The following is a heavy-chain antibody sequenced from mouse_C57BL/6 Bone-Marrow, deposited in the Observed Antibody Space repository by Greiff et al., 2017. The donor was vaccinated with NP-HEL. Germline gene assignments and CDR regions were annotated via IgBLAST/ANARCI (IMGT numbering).Heavy chain of an antibody. D-gene: IGHD1-1*01. CDR3: TQMVFDGSSHFDY. Sequence: EVQLQESGTVLARPGASVKMSCKTSGYTFTSYWMHWVKQRPGQGLEWIGAIYPGNSDTSYNQKFKGKAKLTAVTSASTAYMELSSLTNEDSAVYYCTQMVFDGSSHFDYWGQGTTLTVSS. CDR2: IYPGNSDT. V-gene: IGHV1-5*01. CDR1: GYTFTSYW. J-gene: IGHJ2*01.